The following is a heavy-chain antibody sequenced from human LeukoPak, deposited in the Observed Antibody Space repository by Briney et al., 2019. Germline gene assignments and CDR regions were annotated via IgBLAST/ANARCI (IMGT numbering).Heavy chain of an antibody. J-gene: IGHJ4*02. CDR1: GGSISSGGYY. CDR2: IYYSGST. Sequence: SETPSLTCTVSGGSISSGGYYWSWIRQHPGKGLEWIGYIYYSGSTYYNPSLKSRVTISVDTSKNQFSLKLSSVTAADTAVYYCARSGQLWSPDYWGQGTLVTVSS. D-gene: IGHD5-18*01. V-gene: IGHV4-31*03. CDR3: ARSGQLWSPDY.